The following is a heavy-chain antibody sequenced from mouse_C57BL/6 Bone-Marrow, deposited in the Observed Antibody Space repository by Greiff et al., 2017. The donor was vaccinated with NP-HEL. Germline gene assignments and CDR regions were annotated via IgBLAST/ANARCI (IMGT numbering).Heavy chain of an antibody. CDR3: ARGGYYYGSRKDSIDY. CDR1: GYTFTSYG. D-gene: IGHD1-1*01. V-gene: IGHV1-81*01. Sequence: QVQLQQSGAELARPGASVKLSCKASGYTFTSYGISWVKQRPGQGLEWIGEIYPRSGNTYYNEKFKGKATLTADKSSSTAYMELRSLTSEDSAVYFCARGGYYYGSRKDSIDYWGQGTTLTVSS. J-gene: IGHJ2*01. CDR2: IYPRSGNT.